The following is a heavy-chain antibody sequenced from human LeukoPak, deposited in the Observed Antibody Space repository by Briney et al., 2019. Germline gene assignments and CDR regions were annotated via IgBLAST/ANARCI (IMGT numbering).Heavy chain of an antibody. Sequence: GASVNVSCKASVYTFTSYYMHWVRQAPGQGLEWMGIINPSGGSTSYAQKFQGRVTMTRDTSTSTVYMELSSLRSEDTAVYYCARDLYDILTGYPHPMGYWGQGTLVTVSS. CDR3: ARDLYDILTGYPHPMGY. D-gene: IGHD3-9*01. V-gene: IGHV1-46*01. J-gene: IGHJ4*02. CDR2: INPSGGST. CDR1: VYTFTSYY.